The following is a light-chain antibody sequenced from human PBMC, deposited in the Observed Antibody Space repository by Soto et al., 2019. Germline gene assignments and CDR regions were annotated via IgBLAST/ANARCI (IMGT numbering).Light chain of an antibody. V-gene: IGKV3-20*01. CDR3: QQYAASPLT. J-gene: IGKJ4*01. CDR1: QSVGRNY. CDR2: TAS. Sequence: ENVLTQSPGTLSLSPGERATLSCRASQSVGRNYIAWFQQKPGQAPSLLMHTASVRATGIPDRFSGSGSGTDSTLTISRLEPEDFAVFYCQQYAASPLTFGGGTKVEI.